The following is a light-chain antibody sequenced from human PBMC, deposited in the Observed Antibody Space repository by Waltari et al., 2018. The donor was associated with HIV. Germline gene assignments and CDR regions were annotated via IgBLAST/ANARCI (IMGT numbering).Light chain of an antibody. J-gene: IGLJ2*01. CDR1: TLPQHC. V-gene: IGLV3-25*03. CDR3: QSTDSSGTYVI. CDR2: TDS. Sequence: SYELTQPPSVSVSPGQTASVTCSVDTLPQHCPFCYKQMPGQAPVLVMFTDSERPSGIPERFSGSSSGTQVTLTVSGVQAEDEAAYYCQSTDSSGTYVIFGGGTKLTVL.